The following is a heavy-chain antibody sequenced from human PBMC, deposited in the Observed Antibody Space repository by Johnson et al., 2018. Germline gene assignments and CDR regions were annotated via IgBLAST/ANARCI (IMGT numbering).Heavy chain of an antibody. D-gene: IGHD3-22*01. CDR1: GVSFSRYD. Sequence: QVQLVESGGGVVQSGRSLRVSCAASGVSFSRYDMNWVRQAPGKGLEWVQSVDSMKARFSIARDNSKNTLYLQMNRLRDEDTAVYYCARSYYYESSGHRYYYGIDVWGQGTTVTVSS. V-gene: IGHV3-33*08. J-gene: IGHJ6*02. CDR3: ARSYYYESSGHRYYYGIDV.